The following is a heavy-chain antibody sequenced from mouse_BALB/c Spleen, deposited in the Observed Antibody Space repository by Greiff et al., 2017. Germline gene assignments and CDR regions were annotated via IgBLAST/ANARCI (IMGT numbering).Heavy chain of an antibody. CDR3: TRISYYGVYAMDD. CDR1: GYTFTSYY. CDR2: INPSNGGT. J-gene: IGHJ4*01. V-gene: IGHV1S81*02. D-gene: IGHD1-1*01. Sequence: QVQLQQSGAELVKPGASVKLSCKASGYTFTSYYMYWVKQRPGQGLEWIGEINPSNGGTNFNEKFKSKATLTVDKSSSTAYMQLSSLTSEDSAVYYCTRISYYGVYAMDDWGQGTSVTVSS.